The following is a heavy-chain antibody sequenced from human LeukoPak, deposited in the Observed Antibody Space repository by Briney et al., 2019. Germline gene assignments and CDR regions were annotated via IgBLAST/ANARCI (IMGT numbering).Heavy chain of an antibody. CDR2: IDPSDSYT. D-gene: IGHD3-10*01. Sequence: GGALGISWKGSGYRFNSYWISGVRQMPGKGLEGMGRIDPSDSYTNYSPSFQGHVNISADKSISTAYLQLSSLKASDTAMYYCASLWFGVLSSYYFDYWGQGTLVTVSS. V-gene: IGHV5-10-1*01. CDR3: ASLWFGVLSSYYFDY. J-gene: IGHJ4*02. CDR1: GYRFNSYW.